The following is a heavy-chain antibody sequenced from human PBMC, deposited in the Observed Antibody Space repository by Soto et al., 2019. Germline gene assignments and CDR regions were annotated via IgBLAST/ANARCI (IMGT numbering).Heavy chain of an antibody. D-gene: IGHD4-4*01. CDR1: GGSINSGSYY. Sequence: LSLTCTVSGGSINSGSYYWTWIRQPPGKGLEWIGYIYYTGSTNYNPSLKSRVTMSVDTSKNQFSLKLSSVTAADSAVYFCARLGTYGNYVDSWGQGTLVTVSS. V-gene: IGHV4-61*01. CDR3: ARLGTYGNYVDS. J-gene: IGHJ5*01. CDR2: IYYTGST.